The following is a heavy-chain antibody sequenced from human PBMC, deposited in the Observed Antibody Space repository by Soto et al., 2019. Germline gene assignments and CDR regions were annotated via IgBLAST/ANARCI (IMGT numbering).Heavy chain of an antibody. J-gene: IGHJ4*02. CDR2: INHSGST. CDR1: GGSFSGYY. CDR3: AVENLVGATRLKDY. V-gene: IGHV4-34*01. D-gene: IGHD1-26*01. Sequence: SETLSLTCAVYGGSFSGYYWSWIRQPPGKGLEWIGEINHSGSTNYNPSLKSRVTISVDTSKNQFSLKLSSVTAADTAVYYCAVENLVGATRLKDYWGQGTLVTVSS.